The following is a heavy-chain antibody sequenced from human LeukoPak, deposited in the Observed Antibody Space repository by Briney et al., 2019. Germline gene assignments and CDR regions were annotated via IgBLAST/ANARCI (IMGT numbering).Heavy chain of an antibody. CDR1: VSTFSTFP. V-gene: IGHV3-23*01. CDR3: AKGHYDKGWFDP. CDR2: ISDGGANT. J-gene: IGHJ5*02. Sequence: GGSLRLSCEASVSTFSTFPMSWVRQAPGKGLEWASAISDGGANTFYADSVKGRFTISRDDSKNTLYLQMHSLRADDTAVYYCAKGHYDKGWFDPWGQGTLVTVSS. D-gene: IGHD3-22*01.